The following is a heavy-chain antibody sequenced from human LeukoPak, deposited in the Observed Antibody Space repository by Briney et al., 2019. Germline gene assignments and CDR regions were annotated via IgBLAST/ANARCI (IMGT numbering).Heavy chain of an antibody. D-gene: IGHD1-14*01. CDR2: ITSRSSTI. V-gene: IGHV3-48*04. CDR3: ARDLNHYYGMDV. CDR1: GFTFSSYR. J-gene: IGHJ6*02. Sequence: GGSLRLSCAASGFTFSSYRMNWVRQAPGKGLEWVSYITSRSSTIYYADSVKGRFTISRDNAKNSLYLQMNSLRAEDTAVYYCARDLNHYYGMDVWGQGTTVTVSS.